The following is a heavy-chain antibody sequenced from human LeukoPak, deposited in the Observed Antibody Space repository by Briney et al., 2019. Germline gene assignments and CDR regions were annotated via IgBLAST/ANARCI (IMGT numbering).Heavy chain of an antibody. J-gene: IGHJ6*03. CDR1: GFTFSTAW. D-gene: IGHD5-18*01. V-gene: IGHV3-7*01. CDR2: TKQDGSEK. CDR3: ARDVYSYGQRGGSDYYYYMDV. Sequence: GGSLRLSCAASGFTFSTAWWFWVRQAPGKGLEWVATTKQDGSEKNYLDSVKGRFTISRDNAENSLYLQMNSLRAEDTAVYYCARDVYSYGQRGGSDYYYYMDVWGKGTTVTVSS.